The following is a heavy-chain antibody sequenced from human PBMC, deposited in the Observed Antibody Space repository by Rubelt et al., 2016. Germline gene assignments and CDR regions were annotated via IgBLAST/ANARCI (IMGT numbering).Heavy chain of an antibody. V-gene: IGHV4-31*03. D-gene: IGHD4-17*01. CDR2: IYYSGST. CDR1: GGSISSGGYY. Sequence: QVQLQESGPGLVKPSQTLSLTCTVSGGSISSGGYYWSWIRQHPGKGLEWIGYIYYSGSTYYNPSLKVGVTIAVDTSKNQFSLKLSSVTAADTAVYYCARSRDLTTGSSVWFDPWGQGTLVTVSS. J-gene: IGHJ5*02. CDR3: ARSRDLTTGSSVWFDP.